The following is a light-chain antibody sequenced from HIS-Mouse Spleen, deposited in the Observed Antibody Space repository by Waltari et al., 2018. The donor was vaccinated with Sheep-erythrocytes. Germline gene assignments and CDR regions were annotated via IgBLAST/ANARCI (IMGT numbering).Light chain of an antibody. CDR1: QDISNY. V-gene: IGKV1-33*01. Sequence: DIQMTQSPSSLSASVGDRVTITCQASQDISNYLNWYQQKPGKAPKLLIYDASNLETGVPSRFSGSGSGTDFTFTISSLQPEDIETYYCQQYDNLLT. CDR2: DAS. CDR3: QQYDNLLT. J-gene: IGKJ3*01.